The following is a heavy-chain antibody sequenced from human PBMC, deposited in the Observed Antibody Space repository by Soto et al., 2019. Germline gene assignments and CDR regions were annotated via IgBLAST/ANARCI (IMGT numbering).Heavy chain of an antibody. CDR2: IIPIFGSA. CDR3: AKDGGKDGYFGNWFDP. Sequence: SVKVSCKASGYTFTSYAMHWVRQAPGQRLEWMGWIIPIFGSANFAQKFQGRVTLTADESTTTVYMELSSLRSDDTAVYYCAKDGGKDGYFGNWFDPWGQGTLVTVSS. J-gene: IGHJ5*02. CDR1: GYTFTSYA. D-gene: IGHD5-12*01. V-gene: IGHV1-69*13.